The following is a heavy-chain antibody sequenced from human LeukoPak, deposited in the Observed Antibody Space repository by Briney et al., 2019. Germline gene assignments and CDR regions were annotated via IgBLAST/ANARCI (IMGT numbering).Heavy chain of an antibody. J-gene: IGHJ6*03. V-gene: IGHV3-21*01. CDR2: ISSSSYI. D-gene: IGHD3-9*01. CDR3: ARDHPDILTGYYYYYMDV. CDR1: GFTFSSYS. Sequence: GGSLRLSCAASGFTFSSYSMNWVRQAPGKGLEWVSSISSSSYIYYADSVKGRFTISRDNAKNSLYLQMNSLRAEDTAVYYCARDHPDILTGYYYYYMDVWGKGTTVTVSS.